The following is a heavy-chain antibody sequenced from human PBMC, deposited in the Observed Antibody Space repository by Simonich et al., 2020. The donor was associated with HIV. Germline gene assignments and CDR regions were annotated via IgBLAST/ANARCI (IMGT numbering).Heavy chain of an antibody. D-gene: IGHD5-18*01. CDR2: ISAYSITT. J-gene: IGHJ4*02. CDR1: GYTFSNFG. V-gene: IGHV1-18*01. Sequence: QVQLVQSGAEVKKPGASVKVSCKASGYTFSNFGISWVRKAPGQGLEWMGWISAYSITTKYAQKLQGRVIMTTDSSTNTAYMELRNLRSDDTAVYYCTRDPRNTAMVPFDYWGQGTLVTVSS. CDR3: TRDPRNTAMVPFDY.